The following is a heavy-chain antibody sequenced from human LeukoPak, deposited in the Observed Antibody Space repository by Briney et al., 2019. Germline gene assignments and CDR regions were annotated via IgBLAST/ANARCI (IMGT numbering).Heavy chain of an antibody. D-gene: IGHD3-22*01. Sequence: SQTLSLTCTVSGGSVSSGDYYWSWIRQPPGKGLEWIGYIYYSGSTYYNPSLKSRVTISVDTPKNQFSLKLSSVTAADTAVYYCASRFSGYFVNWGQGTLVTVSS. CDR3: ASRFSGYFVN. CDR1: GGSVSSGDYY. V-gene: IGHV4-30-4*01. J-gene: IGHJ4*02. CDR2: IYYSGST.